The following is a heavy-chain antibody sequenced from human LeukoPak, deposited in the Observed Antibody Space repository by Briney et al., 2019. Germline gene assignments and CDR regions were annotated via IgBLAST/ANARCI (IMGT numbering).Heavy chain of an antibody. CDR2: IYYSGST. CDR1: GGSISSSSYY. V-gene: IGHV4-39*07. CDR3: ARSDIAEFFDY. Sequence: SETLSLTCTVSGGSISSSSYYWGWIRQPPGKGLEWIGSIYYSGSTYYNPSLKSRVTISVDTSKNQFSLKLSSVTAADTAVYYCARSDIAEFFDYWGQGTLVTVSS. J-gene: IGHJ4*02. D-gene: IGHD6-13*01.